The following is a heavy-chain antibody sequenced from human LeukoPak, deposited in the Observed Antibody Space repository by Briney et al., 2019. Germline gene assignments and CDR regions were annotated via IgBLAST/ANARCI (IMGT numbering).Heavy chain of an antibody. J-gene: IGHJ4*02. V-gene: IGHV3-30*04. CDR1: GFTFSSYA. Sequence: GGSLRLSCAASGFTFSSYAMHWVRQAPGKGLEWVALRPYDGSNKYYADSVKGRFTVSRDNSKNTLYLQMSSLRAEDTAVYYCVRGAYSSSWLNFDYWGQGTLVTVSS. D-gene: IGHD6-13*01. CDR3: VRGAYSSSWLNFDY. CDR2: RPYDGSNK.